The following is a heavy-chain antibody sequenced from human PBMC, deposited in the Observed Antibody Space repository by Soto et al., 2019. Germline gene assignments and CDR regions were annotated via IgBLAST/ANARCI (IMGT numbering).Heavy chain of an antibody. Sequence: GGSLRLSCAASGFTFSSYGMHWVRQASGKGLEWVGRIRSKANSYATAYAASVKGRFTISRDDSKNTAYLQMNSLKTEDTAVYYCTRSPGTAVAGTDYWGQGTLVTVSS. J-gene: IGHJ4*02. CDR1: GFTFSSYG. CDR2: IRSKANSYAT. CDR3: TRSPGTAVAGTDY. V-gene: IGHV3-73*01. D-gene: IGHD6-19*01.